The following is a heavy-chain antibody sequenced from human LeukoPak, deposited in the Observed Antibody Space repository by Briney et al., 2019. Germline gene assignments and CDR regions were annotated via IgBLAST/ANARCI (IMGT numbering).Heavy chain of an antibody. D-gene: IGHD3-22*01. Sequence: PSETPSLTCAVSGYSISSGYYWGWIRQPPGKGLEWIESIYHSGTTYYNPSLKSRVTISVDTSKNQFSLKLTSVTAADTAVYYCARAYYFDDSGGYVYFDYWGQGTLVTVSS. CDR2: IYHSGTT. V-gene: IGHV4-38-2*01. J-gene: IGHJ4*02. CDR3: ARAYYFDDSGGYVYFDY. CDR1: GYSISSGYY.